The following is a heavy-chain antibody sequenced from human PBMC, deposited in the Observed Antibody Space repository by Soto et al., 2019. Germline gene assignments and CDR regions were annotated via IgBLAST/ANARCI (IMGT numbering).Heavy chain of an antibody. CDR1: GFTFSSYS. Sequence: EVQLVESGGGLVKPGGSLRLSCAASGFTFSSYSMNWVRQAPGKGLEWVSSITSSSSYIYYADSVKGRFTISRDNAKNSLYLRMASQRAGDTAVYYWASEQCVGGIDVWGHGTPVTLS. D-gene: IGHD2-21*01. CDR2: ITSSSSYI. J-gene: IGHJ6*02. CDR3: ASEQCVGGIDV. V-gene: IGHV3-21*01.